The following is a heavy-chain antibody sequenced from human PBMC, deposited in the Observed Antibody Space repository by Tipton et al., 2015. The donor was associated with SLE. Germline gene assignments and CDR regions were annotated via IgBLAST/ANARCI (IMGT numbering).Heavy chain of an antibody. V-gene: IGHV4-4*08. CDR2: IYTSGSN. CDR3: ARPYSSSYGAFDI. Sequence: TLSLTCTVSGGSISSYYWSWIRQPPGKGLEWFGYIYTSGSNNNNPSLMSRGTMSVDTSKKQFSLKLSSVTAADTAVYYCARPYSSSYGAFDIWGQGTMVTVSS. CDR1: GGSISSYY. J-gene: IGHJ3*02. D-gene: IGHD6-6*01.